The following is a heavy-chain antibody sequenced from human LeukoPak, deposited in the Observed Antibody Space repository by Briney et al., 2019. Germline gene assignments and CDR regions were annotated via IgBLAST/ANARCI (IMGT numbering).Heavy chain of an antibody. CDR2: IRSKANSYAT. Sequence: GGSLRLSCAASGFTFSGSAMHWVRQASGEGLEWVGRIRSKANSYATAYAASVKGRFTISRDDSKNTAYLQMNSLKTEDTAVYYCTSRYSSGLNWFDPLGPGNPGHRLL. V-gene: IGHV3-73*01. D-gene: IGHD6-19*01. J-gene: IGHJ5*02. CDR1: GFTFSGSA. CDR3: TSRYSSGLNWFDP.